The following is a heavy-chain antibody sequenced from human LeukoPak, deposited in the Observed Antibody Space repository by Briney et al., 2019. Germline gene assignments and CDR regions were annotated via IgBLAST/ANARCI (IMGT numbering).Heavy chain of an antibody. Sequence: PSETLSLTCAVYGGSFSGYYWSWIRQPPGKGLEWIGEINHSGSTNYNPSLKSRVTISVDTPKNQFSLKLSSVTAADTAVYYCARSLGRVPGYSSGDYWGQGTLVTVSS. CDR1: GGSFSGYY. CDR3: ARSLGRVPGYSSGDY. CDR2: INHSGST. V-gene: IGHV4-34*01. J-gene: IGHJ4*02. D-gene: IGHD6-25*01.